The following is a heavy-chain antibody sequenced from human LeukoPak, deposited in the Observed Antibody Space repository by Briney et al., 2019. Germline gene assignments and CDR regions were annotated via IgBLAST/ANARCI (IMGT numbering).Heavy chain of an antibody. CDR3: ARPPNYDILTGYYTFDYYYGMDV. J-gene: IGHJ6*02. CDR1: GYTFTGYY. D-gene: IGHD3-9*01. CDR2: INPNSGGT. Sequence: ASVKVFCKASGYTFTGYYMHWVRQAPGQGLEWMGWINPNSGGTNYAQKFQGRVTMTRDTSISTAYMELSRLRSDDTAVYYCARPPNYDILTGYYTFDYYYGMDVWGQGTTVTVSS. V-gene: IGHV1-2*02.